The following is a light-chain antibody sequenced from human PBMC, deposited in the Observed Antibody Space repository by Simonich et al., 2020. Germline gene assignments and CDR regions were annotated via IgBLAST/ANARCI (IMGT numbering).Light chain of an antibody. J-gene: IGLJ2*01. CDR2: EDN. Sequence: NFMLTQPHSVSESPWTTVTISCTRSSGSIDSNSVQLYQQRPGSSPTTVIYEDNQRPSGDPARFSGSIDSSSNSASLTISGLKTEDEADYYCQSYDSSNRVFGGGTKLTVL. CDR1: SGSIDSNS. V-gene: IGLV6-57*01. CDR3: QSYDSSNRV.